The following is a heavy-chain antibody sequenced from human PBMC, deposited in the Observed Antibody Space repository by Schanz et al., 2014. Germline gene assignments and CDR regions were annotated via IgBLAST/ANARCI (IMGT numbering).Heavy chain of an antibody. J-gene: IGHJ4*02. V-gene: IGHV3-48*01. Sequence: EVHLVESGGGLVQPGGSLRLSCAASGFTFSGYSMSWVRQAPGKGLEWISYITGTGTVMYADSVKGRFTISRDNGKNSLSLQMNSLRVEDTAFYYCARDASSSDYHLAHWGQGTLVTVSS. CDR1: GFTFSGYS. CDR3: ARDASSSDYHLAH. CDR2: ITGTGTV. D-gene: IGHD3-22*01.